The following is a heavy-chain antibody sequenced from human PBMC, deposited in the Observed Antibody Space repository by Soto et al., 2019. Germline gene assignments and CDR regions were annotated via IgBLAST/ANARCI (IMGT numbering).Heavy chain of an antibody. V-gene: IGHV3-74*01. Sequence: EVQLVESGGGLVQPGESLRLSCAASGFTFSSYWMHWVHQAPGKGLVWVSRINSDGSSTSYACSVKRRFTISRDNAKNTLYLQMNMLSAEATAVYYCVRTSMVVAAATREDYWGQGTLVTVSS. D-gene: IGHD2-15*01. J-gene: IGHJ4*02. CDR3: VRTSMVVAAATREDY. CDR2: INSDGSST. CDR1: GFTFSSYW.